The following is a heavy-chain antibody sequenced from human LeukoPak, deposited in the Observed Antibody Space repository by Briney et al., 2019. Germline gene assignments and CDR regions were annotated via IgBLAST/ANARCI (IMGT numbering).Heavy chain of an antibody. Sequence: GGSLRLSCAASGFTFSSYGMHWVRQAPGKGLEWVAFIRYDGSNKYYADSVKGRFTISRDNAKNSLYLQMNSLRAEDTAIYYCARDPYNGNYGDSYYYYMDVWGKGTTVTISS. CDR2: IRYDGSNK. CDR3: ARDPYNGNYGDSYYYYMDV. D-gene: IGHD1-26*01. CDR1: GFTFSSYG. J-gene: IGHJ6*03. V-gene: IGHV3-30*02.